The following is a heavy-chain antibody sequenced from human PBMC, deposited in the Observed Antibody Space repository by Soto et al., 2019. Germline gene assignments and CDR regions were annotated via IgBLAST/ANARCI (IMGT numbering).Heavy chain of an antibody. D-gene: IGHD6-19*01. Sequence: QITLRESGPALVKPTQTLTLTCTFSGFSLSTHGVAVGWIRQPPGKAVEWLALIFWDDDARYSASLKSRLTYTKDTSKNQVVLIMTNMDPVDTGTYYCTHTSRHSSTGADNWGQGTQVTVSS. J-gene: IGHJ4*02. CDR3: THTSRHSSTGADN. V-gene: IGHV2-5*02. CDR1: GFSLSTHGVA. CDR2: IFWDDDA.